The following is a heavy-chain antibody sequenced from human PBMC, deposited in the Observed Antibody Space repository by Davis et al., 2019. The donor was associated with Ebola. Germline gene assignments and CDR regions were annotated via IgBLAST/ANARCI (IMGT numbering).Heavy chain of an antibody. CDR1: GYSFTSHW. Sequence: KVSCKGSGYSFTSHWIVWVRQMPGKGLECMGIIFPGDSDTRYSPSCQGQVTISADKSISTAYLQWSSLKASDTAMYYCARGTDGYNPGGYFDSWGQGTLVTVSS. J-gene: IGHJ4*02. CDR2: IFPGDSDT. D-gene: IGHD5-24*01. CDR3: ARGTDGYNPGGYFDS. V-gene: IGHV5-51*01.